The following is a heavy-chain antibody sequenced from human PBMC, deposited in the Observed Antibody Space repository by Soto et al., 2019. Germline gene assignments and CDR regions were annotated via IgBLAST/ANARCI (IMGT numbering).Heavy chain of an antibody. J-gene: IGHJ5*02. CDR2: MSGSGADT. Sequence: GGSLRLSCSASGFTFGSFAMSWVRQSPGKGLEWVSAMSGSGADTYYADSVKGRFTISRDNSKNTLYLQMNSLRAEDTAIYYCAKQGLWGGPGIIGGSWRVAFDPWGQGTLVTVSS. V-gene: IGHV3-23*01. CDR1: GFTFGSFA. D-gene: IGHD3-3*01. CDR3: AKQGLWGGPGIIGGSWRVAFDP.